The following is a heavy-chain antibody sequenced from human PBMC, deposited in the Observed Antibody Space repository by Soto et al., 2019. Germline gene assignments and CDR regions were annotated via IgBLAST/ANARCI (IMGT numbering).Heavy chain of an antibody. CDR2: INPNSGGT. J-gene: IGHJ6*02. V-gene: IGHV1-2*04. Sequence: ASVKVSCKASGYTFTGYYMHWVRQAPGQGLEWMGWINPNSGGTNYAQKIQGWVTMTRDTSISTAYMELSRLRSDDTAVYYCARDGSSWYENYYGMDVWGQGTTVTSP. D-gene: IGHD6-13*01. CDR1: GYTFTGYY. CDR3: ARDGSSWYENYYGMDV.